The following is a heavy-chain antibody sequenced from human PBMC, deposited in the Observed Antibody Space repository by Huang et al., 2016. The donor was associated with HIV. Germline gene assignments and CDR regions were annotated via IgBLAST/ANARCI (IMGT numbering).Heavy chain of an antibody. CDR2: VSNDGNEK. Sequence: GRSLRLSCAASGFSFTSYDMQWVRQVPGKGLDWVSFVSNDGNEKYYADSVKGRFTISRDNFKNTLYLQMNSLRNGDTTVYFCLTAGHVSHYYYKDVWGKGTTVIVSS. V-gene: IGHV3-30*03. J-gene: IGHJ6*03. CDR3: LTAGHVSHYYYKDV. CDR1: GFSFTSYD.